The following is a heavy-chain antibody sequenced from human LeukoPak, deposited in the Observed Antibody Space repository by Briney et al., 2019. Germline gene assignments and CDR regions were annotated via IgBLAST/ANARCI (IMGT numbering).Heavy chain of an antibody. CDR2: IYSGGST. V-gene: IGHV3-66*01. CDR1: GFTFSKYG. D-gene: IGHD4-17*01. Sequence: GGSLRLSCAASGFTFSKYGMHWVRQAPGKGLEWVSVIYSGGSTYYADSVKGRFTISRDNSKNTLYLQMNSLRAEDTAVYYCARDLLGDYASNDYWGQGTLVTVSS. J-gene: IGHJ4*02. CDR3: ARDLLGDYASNDY.